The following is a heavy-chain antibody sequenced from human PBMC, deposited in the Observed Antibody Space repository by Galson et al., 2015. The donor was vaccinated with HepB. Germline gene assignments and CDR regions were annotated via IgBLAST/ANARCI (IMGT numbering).Heavy chain of an antibody. J-gene: IGHJ6*02. CDR1: GFTFGDYA. CDR3: TRGGYDFWSGYPGWYYYGMDV. D-gene: IGHD3-3*01. V-gene: IGHV3-49*03. CDR2: IRSKAYGGTT. Sequence: SLRLSCAASGFTFGDYAMSWFRQAPGKGLEWVGFIRSKAYGGTTEYAASVKGIFTISRDDSKSIAYLQMNSLKTEDTAVYYCTRGGYDFWSGYPGWYYYGMDVWGQGTTVTVSS.